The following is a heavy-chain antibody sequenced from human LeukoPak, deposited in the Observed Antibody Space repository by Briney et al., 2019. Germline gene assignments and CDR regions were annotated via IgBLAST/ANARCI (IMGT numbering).Heavy chain of an antibody. D-gene: IGHD2-2*01. Sequence: SETPSLTCAVYGASFSDYYWSWIRQPPGKGLEWIGEVNHSGSTTYNPSLKSRVTISVDTSKNQFSLKVSSVTAADTAVYYCARTRVVPAAYYYYYMDVWGKGTTVTVSS. J-gene: IGHJ6*03. V-gene: IGHV4-34*01. CDR3: ARTRVVPAAYYYYYMDV. CDR1: GASFSDYY. CDR2: VNHSGST.